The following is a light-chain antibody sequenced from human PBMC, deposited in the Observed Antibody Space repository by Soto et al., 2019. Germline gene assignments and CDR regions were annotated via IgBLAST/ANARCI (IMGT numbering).Light chain of an antibody. J-gene: IGLJ1*01. Sequence: QPPSVSWAPGQRCTISCSWTTSDIGTYYVSWYHQLPGTAPKVLIYDNSRRPSGIPDRFSGSKSGTSATLAITGLQTGDEGDYYCGAWDSSLDVYVFGGGTKVTVL. CDR3: GAWDSSLDVYV. V-gene: IGLV1-51*01. CDR2: DNS. CDR1: TSDIGTYY.